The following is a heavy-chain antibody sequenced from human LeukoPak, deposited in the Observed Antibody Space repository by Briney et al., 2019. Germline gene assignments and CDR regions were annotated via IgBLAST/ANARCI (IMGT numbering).Heavy chain of an antibody. J-gene: IGHJ4*02. CDR3: ARGRKDIVVVPAAIFNY. CDR2: INHSGST. D-gene: IGHD2-2*01. V-gene: IGHV4-34*01. Sequence: SETLSLTCAVYGGSFSGYYWSWIRQPLGKGLEWIGEINHSGSTNYNPSLKSRVTISVDTSKNQFSLKLSSVTAAATAVYYCARGRKDIVVVPAAIFNYWGRGTLVTVSS. CDR1: GGSFSGYY.